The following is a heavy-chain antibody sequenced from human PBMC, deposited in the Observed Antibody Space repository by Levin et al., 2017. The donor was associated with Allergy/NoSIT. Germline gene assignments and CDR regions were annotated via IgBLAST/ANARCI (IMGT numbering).Heavy chain of an antibody. V-gene: IGHV3-30-3*01. CDR3: ARDKHDYGDYDLYFDY. Sequence: PGGSLRLSCAASGFTFSSYAMHWVRQAPGKGLEWVAVISYDGSNKYYADSVKGRFTISRDNSKNTLYLQMNSLRAEDTAVYYCARDKHDYGDYDLYFDYWGQGTLVTVSS. D-gene: IGHD4-17*01. CDR2: ISYDGSNK. J-gene: IGHJ4*02. CDR1: GFTFSSYA.